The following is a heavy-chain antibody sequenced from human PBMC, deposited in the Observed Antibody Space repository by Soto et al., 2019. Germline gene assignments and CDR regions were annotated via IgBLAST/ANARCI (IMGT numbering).Heavy chain of an antibody. Sequence: QVQLVQSGAEVKKPGSSVKVSCKASGGTFSSYAISWVRQAPGQGLEWMGGIIPIFGTANYAQKFQGRVKVTADEARRTAFMELGRLRSEDTAVYYCAREEVTIFGVVIYYYCGMDVWGKGTTVTVSS. V-gene: IGHV1-69*01. D-gene: IGHD3-3*01. CDR2: IIPIFGTA. J-gene: IGHJ6*04. CDR3: AREEVTIFGVVIYYYCGMDV. CDR1: GGTFSSYA.